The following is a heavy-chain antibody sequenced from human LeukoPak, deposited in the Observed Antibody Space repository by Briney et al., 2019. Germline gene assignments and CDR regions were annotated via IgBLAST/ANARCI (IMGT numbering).Heavy chain of an antibody. CDR1: GGSFSGYY. CDR2: INHSGST. J-gene: IGHJ4*02. V-gene: IGHV4-34*01. Sequence: SETLSLTCAVYGGSFSGYYWSWIRQPPGKGLEWIGEINHSGSTNYNPSLKSRVTISVDTSKNQFSLKLSSVTAADTAVYYCARFGGYCSSTRCQDFDYWGQGTLVTVSS. D-gene: IGHD2-2*01. CDR3: ARFGGYCSSTRCQDFDY.